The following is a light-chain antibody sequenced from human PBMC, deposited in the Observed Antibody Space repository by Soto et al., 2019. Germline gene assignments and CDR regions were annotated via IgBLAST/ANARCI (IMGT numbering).Light chain of an antibody. J-gene: IGLJ1*01. CDR1: SSNFGAGYE. V-gene: IGLV1-40*01. CDR3: QSFDSSLRVYV. Sequence: QSVLTQPPSVSGAPGQRVTISCTGSSSNFGAGYEVHWYKQLPGAAPTLVIFNNLNRPSGVPVRFSGSKSGTSASLVISGLQAEDEADYYCQSFDSSLRVYVFGSGTKVTVL. CDR2: NNL.